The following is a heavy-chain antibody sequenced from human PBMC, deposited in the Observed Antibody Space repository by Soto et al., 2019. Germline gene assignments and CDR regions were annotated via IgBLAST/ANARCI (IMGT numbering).Heavy chain of an antibody. CDR3: ARDTHYYDSSGYYRDDAFDI. J-gene: IGHJ3*02. CDR1: GYTFTSYG. CDR2: ISAYNGNT. V-gene: IGHV1-18*04. Sequence: GASVKVSCKASGYTFTSYGISWVRQAPGQGLEWMGWISAYNGNTNYAQRLQGRVTMTTGTSTSTAYMELRSLRSDDTAVYYCARDTHYYDSSGYYRDDAFDIWGQGTMVTVSS. D-gene: IGHD3-22*01.